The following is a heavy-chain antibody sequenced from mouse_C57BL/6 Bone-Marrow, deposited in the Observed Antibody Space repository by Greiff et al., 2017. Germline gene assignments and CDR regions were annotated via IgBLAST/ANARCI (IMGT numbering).Heavy chain of an antibody. CDR3: ARHRFAMDY. V-gene: IGHV1-81*01. CDR1: GYTFTSYG. CDR2: IYPRSGNT. Sequence: VQLVESGAELARPGASVKLSCKASGYTFTSYGISWVKQRTGQGLEWIGEIYPRSGNTYYNEKFKGKATLTADKSSSTAYMELRSLTSEDSAVYYCARHRFAMDYWGQGTSVTVSS. J-gene: IGHJ4*01.